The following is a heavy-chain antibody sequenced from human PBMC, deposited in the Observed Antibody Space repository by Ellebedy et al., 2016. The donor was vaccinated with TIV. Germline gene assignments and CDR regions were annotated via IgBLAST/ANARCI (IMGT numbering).Heavy chain of an antibody. V-gene: IGHV4-39*07. CDR2: FYYSGST. D-gene: IGHD2-2*01. CDR3: ARTLPDQSDAFHI. Sequence: SETLSLTXAVSGGSISSRSYFWGWIRQPPGKGLEWIGSFYYSGSTYYNPSLKSRVTILIDTSKNQFSLKLSSVTAADTAVYFCARTLPDQSDAFHIWGQGTMVTVSS. J-gene: IGHJ3*02. CDR1: GGSISSRSYF.